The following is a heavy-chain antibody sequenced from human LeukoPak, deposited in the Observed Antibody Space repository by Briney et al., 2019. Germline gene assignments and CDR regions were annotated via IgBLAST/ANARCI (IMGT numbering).Heavy chain of an antibody. V-gene: IGHV4-39*01. CDR3: ARLVGYSYRYYFDY. Sequence: SETLSLTCTVSGGSISSSSYYWGWLRQPPGKGLEWIGSIYYSGSTYYNPSLKSRVTISVDTSKNQFSLKLSSVTAADTAVYYCARLVGYSYRYYFDYWGQGTLVTVSS. D-gene: IGHD5-18*01. CDR2: IYYSGST. J-gene: IGHJ4*02. CDR1: GGSISSSSYY.